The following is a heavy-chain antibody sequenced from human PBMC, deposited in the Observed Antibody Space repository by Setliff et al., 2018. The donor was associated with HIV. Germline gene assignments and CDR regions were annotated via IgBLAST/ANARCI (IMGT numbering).Heavy chain of an antibody. Sequence: ASVKVSCKASGYTFTRYFMHCVRQAPGQGLEWLGIINPSGGSTWYAQKFQGRVTMTGDTSTNTLYMELSSLRSEDTAVYYCARGWEGGMDYWGQGTLVTVSS. CDR3: ARGWEGGMDY. V-gene: IGHV1-46*01. CDR1: GYTFTRYF. CDR2: INPSGGST. J-gene: IGHJ4*02. D-gene: IGHD1-26*01.